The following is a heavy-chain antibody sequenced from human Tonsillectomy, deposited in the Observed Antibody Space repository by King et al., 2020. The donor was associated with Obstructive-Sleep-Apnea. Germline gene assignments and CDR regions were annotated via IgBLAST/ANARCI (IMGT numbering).Heavy chain of an antibody. CDR3: ARSLDSSGYYYTNY. Sequence: VQLQESGPGLVKPSETLSLTCTVSGCYISSYYWSWIRQPPGKGLEWIGYISYSGSTNYNPSLKSRVTISVDTSKNQFSLKLSSVTAADTAVYYCARSLDSSGYYYTNYWGQGTLVTVSS. J-gene: IGHJ4*02. D-gene: IGHD3-22*01. V-gene: IGHV4-59*08. CDR2: ISYSGST. CDR1: GCYISSYY.